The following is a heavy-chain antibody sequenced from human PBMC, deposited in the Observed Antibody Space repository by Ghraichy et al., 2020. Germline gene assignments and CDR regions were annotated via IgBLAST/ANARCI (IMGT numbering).Heavy chain of an antibody. J-gene: IGHJ3*01. V-gene: IGHV3-23*01. CDR3: ARKGVVVLPSAHDAFDL. D-gene: IGHD2-2*01. Sequence: GESLNISCAASGFAFSSFDMSWVRQVPGKGLEWVSSINGGGGKTYYADSVKGRFTISRDNSKNTLFLQADGLRAEDTALYHCARKGVVVLPSAHDAFDLWGQGTVVTVSS. CDR2: INGGGGKT. CDR1: GFAFSSFD.